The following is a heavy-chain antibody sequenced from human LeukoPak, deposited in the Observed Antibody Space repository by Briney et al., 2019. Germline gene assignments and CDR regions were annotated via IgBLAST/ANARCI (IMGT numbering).Heavy chain of an antibody. J-gene: IGHJ6*02. Sequence: PGGSLRLSCAASGFTLSTYEMNWVRQAPGKGLEWVAYIGRYGVTTYYADSVEGRFTISGDNAKNSLNLQMNSLRAEDTAVYYCATLSDRNFYYSYGLDVWGQGTTVTVS. CDR1: GFTLSTYE. CDR2: IGRYGVTT. V-gene: IGHV3-48*03. CDR3: ATLSDRNFYYSYGLDV. D-gene: IGHD1-14*01.